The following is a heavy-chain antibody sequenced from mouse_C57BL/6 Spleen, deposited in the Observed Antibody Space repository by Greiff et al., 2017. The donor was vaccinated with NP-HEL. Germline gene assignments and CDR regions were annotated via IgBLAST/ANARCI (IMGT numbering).Heavy chain of an antibody. CDR2: ISPGSGST. V-gene: IGHV1-55*01. Sequence: QVQLQQPGAELVKPGASVKMSCKASGYTFTSYWITWVKQRPGQGLDWIGDISPGSGSTNYNEKFKSKATLTVTPSSMTAYMQLSSRTSEDSAVYYCARIDYYGRSWLAYWGQGTLVTVSA. CDR1: GYTFTSYW. CDR3: ARIDYYGRSWLAY. D-gene: IGHD1-1*01. J-gene: IGHJ3*01.